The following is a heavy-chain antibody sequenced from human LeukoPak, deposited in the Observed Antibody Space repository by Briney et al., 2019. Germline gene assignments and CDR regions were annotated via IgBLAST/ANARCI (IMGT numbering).Heavy chain of an antibody. CDR3: AREAVHCSGGSCQSDGYFQH. J-gene: IGHJ1*01. D-gene: IGHD2-15*01. Sequence: ASVKVSCEASGYTFTGYYMHWVRQAPGQGLEWMGWINPNSGGTNYAQKFQGRVTMTRDTSISTAYMELSRLRSDDTAVYYCAREAVHCSGGSCQSDGYFQHWGQGTLVTVSS. CDR1: GYTFTGYY. CDR2: INPNSGGT. V-gene: IGHV1-2*02.